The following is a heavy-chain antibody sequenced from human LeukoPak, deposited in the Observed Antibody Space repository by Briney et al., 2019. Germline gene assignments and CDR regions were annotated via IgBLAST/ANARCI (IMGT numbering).Heavy chain of an antibody. V-gene: IGHV3-21*01. J-gene: IGHJ4*02. CDR3: ARETTTIFGVVPYYFDY. Sequence: KPGGSLRLSCAASGSTFSSYSMNWVRQAPGRGLEWVSSISSSSSYKYYADSVKGRFTISRDNAKNSLYLQMNSLRAEDTAVYYCARETTTIFGVVPYYFDYWGQGTLVTVSS. D-gene: IGHD3-3*01. CDR2: ISSSSSYK. CDR1: GSTFSSYS.